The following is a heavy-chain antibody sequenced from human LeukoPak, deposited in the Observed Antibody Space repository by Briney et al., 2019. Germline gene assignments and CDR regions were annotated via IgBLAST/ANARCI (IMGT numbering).Heavy chain of an antibody. J-gene: IGHJ5*02. CDR1: GGSISSYY. V-gene: IGHV4-59*01. Sequence: SETLSLSCTVSGGSISSYYWSWIRQPPGKGLEWIGYIYYSGSTNYNPSLKSRVTISVDTSKNQFSLKLSSVTAADTAVYYCARDGTQDSSGEGWFDPWGQGTLVTVSS. CDR2: IYYSGST. D-gene: IGHD6-19*01. CDR3: ARDGTQDSSGEGWFDP.